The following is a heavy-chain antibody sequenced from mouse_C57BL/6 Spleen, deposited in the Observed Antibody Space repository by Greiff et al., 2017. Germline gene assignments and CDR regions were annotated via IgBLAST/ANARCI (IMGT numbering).Heavy chain of an antibody. V-gene: IGHV5-6*01. Sequence: EVHLVESGGDLVKPGGSLKLSCAASGFTFSSYGMSWVRQTPDKGLEWVATISSGGSYTYYPDSVKGRFTISRDNAKNTLYLQMSSLKSEDTAMYYCARQDSNYRYFDYWGQGTTLTVSS. CDR3: ARQDSNYRYFDY. CDR2: ISSGGSYT. D-gene: IGHD2-5*01. CDR1: GFTFSSYG. J-gene: IGHJ2*01.